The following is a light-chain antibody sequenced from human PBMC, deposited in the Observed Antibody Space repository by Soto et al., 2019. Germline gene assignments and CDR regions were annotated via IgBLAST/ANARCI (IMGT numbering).Light chain of an antibody. CDR2: DVS. Sequence: QSALTQPRSVSGSPGQSVTISCTGTSSDVGGYNYVSWYQQHPGKAPKLMMYDVSKRPSGVPDRFSGSKSGNTASLTISGLQAEAEADSYCCSNAGSYTYVFGTGTKLTVL. J-gene: IGLJ1*01. CDR1: SSDVGGYNY. CDR3: CSNAGSYTYV. V-gene: IGLV2-11*01.